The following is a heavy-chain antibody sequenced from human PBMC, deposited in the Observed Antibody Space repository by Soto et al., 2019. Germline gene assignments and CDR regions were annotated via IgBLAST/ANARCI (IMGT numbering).Heavy chain of an antibody. CDR1: GGSISTNW. V-gene: IGHV4-4*02. CDR2: VDHAGST. J-gene: IGHJ4*02. CDR3: AGSTEGRLDY. D-gene: IGHD3-10*01. Sequence: QVQLQESGPGLVKPSGTLSLTCAVSGGSISTNWWSWVRQPPGKGLEWIGEVDHAGSTNYNASLKSRLTLSVDKSKNQFSLTLISLTAADTAVYYCAGSTEGRLDYWGQGSLVTVSS.